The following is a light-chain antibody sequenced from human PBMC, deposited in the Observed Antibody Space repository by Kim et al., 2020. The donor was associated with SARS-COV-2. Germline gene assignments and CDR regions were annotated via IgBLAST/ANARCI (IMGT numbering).Light chain of an antibody. J-gene: IGKJ4*01. CDR3: QQYDYPPLT. CDR1: QDINKF. CDR2: DAS. V-gene: IGKV1-33*01. Sequence: DIQMTQSPSSLSTSVRDRVTITCQASQDINKFLNWYQQKPGKAPKLLIYDASNLETGVPSRFSGSGSGTDFALTISSLQPVDVGTYYCQQYDYPPLTFGGGTKVDIK.